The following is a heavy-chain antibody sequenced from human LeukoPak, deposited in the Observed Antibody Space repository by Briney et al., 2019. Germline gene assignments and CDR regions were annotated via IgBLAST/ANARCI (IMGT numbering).Heavy chain of an antibody. CDR1: GGSNSSDGYS. CDR2: IYHSGST. CDR3: ARVLCSSTSCYPYFDY. Sequence: SETLSLTCAVSGGSNSSDGYSWSWIRQPPGKGLGWIGYIYHSGSTYYNPSLKSRVTISVDRSKNQFSLKLSSVTAADTAVYYCARVLCSSTSCYPYFDYWGQGTLVTVSS. D-gene: IGHD2-2*01. V-gene: IGHV4-30-2*01. J-gene: IGHJ4*02.